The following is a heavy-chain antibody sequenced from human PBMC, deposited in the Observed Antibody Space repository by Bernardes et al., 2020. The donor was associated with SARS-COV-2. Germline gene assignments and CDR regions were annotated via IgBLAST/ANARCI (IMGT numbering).Heavy chain of an antibody. J-gene: IGHJ5*02. D-gene: IGHD3-3*01. Sequence: ASVKVSCKVSGYTLTELSMHWVRQAPGKGLEWMGGFDPEDGETIYAQKFQGRVTMTEDTSTDTAYMELSSLRSEDTAVYYCATHWASITIFGVVIDNWFDPWGQGTLVTVSS. CDR2: FDPEDGET. CDR3: ATHWASITIFGVVIDNWFDP. CDR1: GYTLTELS. V-gene: IGHV1-24*01.